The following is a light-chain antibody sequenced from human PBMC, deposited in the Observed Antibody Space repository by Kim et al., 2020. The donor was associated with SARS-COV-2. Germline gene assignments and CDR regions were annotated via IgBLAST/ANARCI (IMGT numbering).Light chain of an antibody. Sequence: DIQMTQSPASLSASVGDRVTITCRASQSISTYINWYQQKPGKAPQLLIYAAFSLQSGVPSRFSGSGSGTDFTLTISNLQPEDSAIYYCQETHNTPTFGQGTKVDIK. J-gene: IGKJ1*01. V-gene: IGKV1-39*01. CDR2: AAF. CDR1: QSISTY. CDR3: QETHNTPT.